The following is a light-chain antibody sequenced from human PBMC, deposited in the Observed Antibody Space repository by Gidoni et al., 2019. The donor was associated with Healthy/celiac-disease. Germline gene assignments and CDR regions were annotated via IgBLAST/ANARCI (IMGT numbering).Light chain of an antibody. Sequence: QSVLTQSPSASGTPGQRVTISCSGSSSNIGRNPVNWYQHLPGTAPNLLLYTNSQRPSGVPDRFSGSKSGTSASLAISGLQSEDEADYYCAAWDDSLDGPVFGGGTKLTVL. CDR3: AAWDDSLDGPV. V-gene: IGLV1-44*01. CDR1: SSNIGRNP. J-gene: IGLJ2*01. CDR2: TNS.